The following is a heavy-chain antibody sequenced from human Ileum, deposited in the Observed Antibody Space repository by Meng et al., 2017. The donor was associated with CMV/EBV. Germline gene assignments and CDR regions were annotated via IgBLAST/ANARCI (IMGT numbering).Heavy chain of an antibody. D-gene: IGHD2-21*02. V-gene: IGHV3-33*03. CDR2: IWHDGSKT. Sequence: FTFSNHGMHLVRQAPGKGLEWVAVIWHDGSKTSYADSVSGRFTVSRDNTRNRLFLQMDSLRPEDTAVYFCVKDGPSDFFESGGDRFDHWGQGILVTVSS. J-gene: IGHJ4*02. CDR1: FTFSNHG. CDR3: VKDGPSDFFESGGDRFDH.